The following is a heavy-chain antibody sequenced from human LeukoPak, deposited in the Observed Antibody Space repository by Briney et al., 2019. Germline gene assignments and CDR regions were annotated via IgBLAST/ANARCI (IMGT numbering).Heavy chain of an antibody. D-gene: IGHD4-17*01. Sequence: GGSLRLSCAASGFTFSSYWMHWVRQAPAKGLVWVSRINSDGSSTSYADSVKGRFTISRDNAKNTLYLQMNSLRAEDTAVYYCARHPTVTILPYYFDYWGQGTLVTVSS. V-gene: IGHV3-74*01. CDR1: GFTFSSYW. CDR3: ARHPTVTILPYYFDY. CDR2: INSDGSST. J-gene: IGHJ4*02.